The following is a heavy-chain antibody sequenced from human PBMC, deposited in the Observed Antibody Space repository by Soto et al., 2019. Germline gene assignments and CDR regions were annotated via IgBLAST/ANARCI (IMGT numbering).Heavy chain of an antibody. Sequence: SETLSLTCTVSGGSVSSGSYYWSWIRQPPGKGLEWIGYIYYSGSTNYNPSLKSRVTISVDTSKNQFSLKLSSVTAADTAVYYCTSSSGWYSSAFDIWGQGTMVTVSS. CDR3: TSSSGWYSSAFDI. D-gene: IGHD6-19*01. CDR2: IYYSGST. V-gene: IGHV4-61*01. J-gene: IGHJ3*02. CDR1: GGSVSSGSYY.